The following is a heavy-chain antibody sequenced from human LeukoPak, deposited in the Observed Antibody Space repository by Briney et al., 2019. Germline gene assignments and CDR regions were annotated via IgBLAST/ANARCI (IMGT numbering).Heavy chain of an antibody. V-gene: IGHV3-7*01. Sequence: GGSLRLSCAASGFAFSESWMSWVRQVPGQGLEWVAHINHEGGGIQNVDSVKGRFTISRDNAKGSVHLQMNSLRAEDTAIYHCATYINWVAGDVWGQGTTVIVSS. CDR3: ATYINWVAGDV. J-gene: IGHJ6*02. CDR2: INHEGGGI. CDR1: GFAFSESW. D-gene: IGHD1-1*01.